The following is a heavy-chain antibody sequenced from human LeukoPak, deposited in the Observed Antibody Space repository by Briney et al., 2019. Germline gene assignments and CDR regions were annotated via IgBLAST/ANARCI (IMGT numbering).Heavy chain of an antibody. V-gene: IGHV1-46*01. CDR2: INPTGGST. Sequence: GASVKVSCKASGYTFTSYYMHWVRQAPGQGLEWMGLINPTGGSTGYAQKFQGRVTMTRGMSTSTDYMELSSLRFDDTAVYYCARDNSVGDTAWWFDPWGQGALVTVSS. J-gene: IGHJ5*02. CDR1: GYTFTSYY. D-gene: IGHD1-26*01. CDR3: ARDNSVGDTAWWFDP.